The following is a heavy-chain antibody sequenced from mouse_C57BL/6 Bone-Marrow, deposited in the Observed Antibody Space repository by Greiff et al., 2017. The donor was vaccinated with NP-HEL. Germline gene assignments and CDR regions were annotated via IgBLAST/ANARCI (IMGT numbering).Heavy chain of an antibody. J-gene: IGHJ2*01. CDR1: GYTFTSYW. D-gene: IGHD1-1*01. CDR2: IDPSDSYT. Sequence: QVQLQQSGAELVRPGTSVKLSCKASGYTFTSYWLHWVKQRPGQGLEWIGVIDPSDSYTNYNQKFKGKATLTVDTSSSTAYMQLSSLTSEDAAVYYCSRENYGSTVCYWGQGTTLTVSS. V-gene: IGHV1-59*01. CDR3: SRENYGSTVCY.